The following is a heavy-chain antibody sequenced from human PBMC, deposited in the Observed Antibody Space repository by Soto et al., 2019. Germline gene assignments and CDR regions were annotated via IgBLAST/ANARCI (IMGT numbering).Heavy chain of an antibody. CDR1: GYTFSSYG. CDR2: ISGDNGNT. D-gene: IGHD4-17*01. CDR3: AREGIYGDSEY. J-gene: IGHJ1*01. V-gene: IGHV1-18*01. Sequence: ASVKVSWKAAGYTFSSYGITWGRQARGQGLEWVGWISGDNGNTNYAQKLKDRVTMTIDTSTSTAYMEMRRLRSDDTAVYFCAREGIYGDSEYWGEAILVTVSS.